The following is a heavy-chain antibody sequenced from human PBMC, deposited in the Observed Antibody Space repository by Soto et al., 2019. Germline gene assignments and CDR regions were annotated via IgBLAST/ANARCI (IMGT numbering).Heavy chain of an antibody. J-gene: IGHJ4*02. V-gene: IGHV4-59*01. CDR1: GGSICSYY. CDR3: ARAKPYCSGGSCYRDIYYFDY. Sequence: PSETLSLTCTVSGGSICSYYWSWIRQPPGKGLEWIGYIYYSGSTNYNPSLKSRVTISVDTSKNQFSLKLSSVTAADTAVYYCARAKPYCSGGSCYRDIYYFDYWGQGTLVTVSS. CDR2: IYYSGST. D-gene: IGHD2-15*01.